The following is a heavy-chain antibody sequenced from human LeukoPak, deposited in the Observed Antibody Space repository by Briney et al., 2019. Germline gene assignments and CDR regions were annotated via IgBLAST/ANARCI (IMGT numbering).Heavy chain of an antibody. J-gene: IGHJ5*02. CDR1: GYTFTGYY. CDR3: ARIPQRVPHNWFDP. V-gene: IGHV1-8*02. CDR2: MNPHSGNA. Sequence: ASVKVSCKASGYTFTGYYMHWVRQAAGQGLEWMGWMNPHSGNAGYAQKFQGRVTMTRDTSISTVYMELSSLTSDDTAVYYCARIPQRVPHNWFDPWGQGTLVTVSS. D-gene: IGHD1-1*01.